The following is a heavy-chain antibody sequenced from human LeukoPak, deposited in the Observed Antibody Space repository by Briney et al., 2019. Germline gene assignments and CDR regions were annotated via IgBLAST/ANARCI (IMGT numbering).Heavy chain of an antibody. CDR3: GKTTVGYSSGRYPGWPVDY. Sequence: QPGGSLRLSCVASGFTFNSYAMYLVRQAPGKGLEWISGIFGSGGSAHYADSVKGRFTISRDNSKNTVYLQLDSLRVEDTAVYYCGKTTVGYSSGRYPGWPVDYWGQGALVTVSS. V-gene: IGHV3-23*01. CDR1: GFTFNSYA. J-gene: IGHJ4*02. D-gene: IGHD2-15*01. CDR2: IFGSGGSA.